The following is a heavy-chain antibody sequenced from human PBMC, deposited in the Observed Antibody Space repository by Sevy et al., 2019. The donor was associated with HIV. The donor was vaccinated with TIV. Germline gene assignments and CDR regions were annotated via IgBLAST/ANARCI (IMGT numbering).Heavy chain of an antibody. CDR2: LSFGCGKI. Sequence: GESLKISCAASGFDFSIYSMSWVRQAPGKGLEWVSTLSFGCGKINYADSVKGRFTISRDNSKSSVYLQMNNMRVEDTALYYCAREGCTKPHDYWGQGTLVTVSS. J-gene: IGHJ4*02. D-gene: IGHD2-8*01. V-gene: IGHV3-23*01. CDR1: GFDFSIYS. CDR3: AREGCTKPHDY.